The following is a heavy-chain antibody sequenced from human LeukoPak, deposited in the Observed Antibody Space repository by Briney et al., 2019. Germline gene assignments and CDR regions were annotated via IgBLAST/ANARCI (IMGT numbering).Heavy chain of an antibody. CDR1: GYIFTSYG. D-gene: IGHD4-23*01. CDR2: NSAYNGNT. V-gene: IGHV1-18*01. Sequence: GASVKVSCKASGYIFTSYGINWVRQAPGQGLEWMGWNSAYNGNTNYAQKFQGRVTMTTDTSTTTAYMQLRSLRSDDTAVYYCARVNGGNSHWGQGTLVIVSS. J-gene: IGHJ4*02. CDR3: ARVNGGNSH.